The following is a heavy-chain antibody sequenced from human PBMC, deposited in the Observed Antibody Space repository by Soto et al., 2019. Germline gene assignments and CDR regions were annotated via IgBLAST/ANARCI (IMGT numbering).Heavy chain of an antibody. Sequence: EVQLVESGGGLVQPGGSLRLSCAASGFTFSDHWIHWVRQGPGEGLVWVSRIKGDGSITNYADSVKGRFTISRDNAKNTVYLQIKSLRVEDTALYYCARGLRGAYGMDVWGQGPTVTVSS. D-gene: IGHD2-21*01. J-gene: IGHJ6*02. V-gene: IGHV3-74*01. CDR2: IKGDGSIT. CDR3: ARGLRGAYGMDV. CDR1: GFTFSDHW.